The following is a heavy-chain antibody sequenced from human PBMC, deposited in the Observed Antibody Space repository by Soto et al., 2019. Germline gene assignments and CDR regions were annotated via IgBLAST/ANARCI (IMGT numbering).Heavy chain of an antibody. V-gene: IGHV4-59*01. CDR1: GGSISSYY. J-gene: IGHJ5*02. CDR2: IYYSGST. Sequence: SETLSLTCTVSGGSISSYYWSWIRQPPGKGLEWIGYIYYSGSTNYNPSLKSRVTISVDTSKNQFSLKLSSVTAADTAVYYCAREGEQWIFDPWGQGTLVTVSS. D-gene: IGHD6-19*01. CDR3: AREGEQWIFDP.